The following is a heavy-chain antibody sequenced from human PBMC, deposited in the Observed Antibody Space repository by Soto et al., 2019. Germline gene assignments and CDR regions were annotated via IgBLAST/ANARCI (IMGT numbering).Heavy chain of an antibody. J-gene: IGHJ6*02. Sequence: ASVKVSCKASGYTFTSYGISWVRQAPGQGLEWMGWISAYNGNTNYAQKLQGRVTMTTDTSTSTAYMELRSLRSDDTAVYYCARSCFIVVVPAAKRYLIGFGMDVWGQGTRVTFSS. V-gene: IGHV1-18*01. D-gene: IGHD2-2*01. CDR2: ISAYNGNT. CDR3: ARSCFIVVVPAAKRYLIGFGMDV. CDR1: GYTFTSYG.